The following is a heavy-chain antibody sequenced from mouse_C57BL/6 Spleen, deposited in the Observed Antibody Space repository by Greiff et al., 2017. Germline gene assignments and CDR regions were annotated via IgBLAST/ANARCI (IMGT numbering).Heavy chain of an antibody. J-gene: IGHJ4*01. CDR3: ARHDYGSAMDY. V-gene: IGHV5-6*02. CDR1: GFTFSSYG. CDR2: ISSGGGYT. D-gene: IGHD1-1*01. Sequence: EVMLVESGGDLVKPGGSLKLSCAASGFTFSSYGMSWVRQTPDKRLEWVATISSGGGYTYYPDSVKGRFTISRDNAKNTLYLQMSSLKSEDTAMYYCARHDYGSAMDYWGQGTSVTVSS.